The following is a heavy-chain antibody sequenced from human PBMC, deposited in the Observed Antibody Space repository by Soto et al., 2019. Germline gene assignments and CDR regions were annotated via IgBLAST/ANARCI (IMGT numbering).Heavy chain of an antibody. CDR2: ISRSGDTT. D-gene: IGHD1-1*01. V-gene: IGHV3-23*01. Sequence: PGGSLRLSCAASGFTFSSYAMSWVRQAPGKGLEWVSTISRSGDTTYYADSVKGRFTVSRDNSKNALYLQLNSLRAEDTAVYYCARPFPDNTYYYYGMDVWGQGTTVTV. CDR1: GFTFSSYA. CDR3: ARPFPDNTYYYYGMDV. J-gene: IGHJ6*02.